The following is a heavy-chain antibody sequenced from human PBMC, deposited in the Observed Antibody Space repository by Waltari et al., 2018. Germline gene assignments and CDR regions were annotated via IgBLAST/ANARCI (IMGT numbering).Heavy chain of an antibody. CDR3: VRRGGQDWAMVPD. V-gene: IGHV4-39*01. D-gene: IGHD2-8*01. CDR2: IYYSGET. CDR1: GTDIGSSAYI. J-gene: IGHJ4*02. Sequence: QLQLQESGPGSVKSSETLSLTCTVPGTDIGSSAYIWGWIRQPPGKGLEWVGSIYYSGETYINPTLKSRVSISVDTSKSQFFLRLTSVTAGDTAVYYCVRRGGQDWAMVPDWGQGTLVSVSS.